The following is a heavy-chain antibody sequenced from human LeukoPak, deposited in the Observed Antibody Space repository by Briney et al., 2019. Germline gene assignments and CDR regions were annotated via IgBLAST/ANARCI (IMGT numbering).Heavy chain of an antibody. J-gene: IGHJ3*02. CDR2: ISSSTSAI. CDR1: GFTFSGYG. CDR3: AREGHDSGHNPIDAFDR. Sequence: GGSLRLSCAASGFTFSGYGMNWVRRAPGKGLEWISYISSSTSAIYYADSVKGRFTTSRDNAKNSLYLQMTTVKTEDTAVYYCAREGHDSGHNPIDAFDRWGQGTMVTVS. V-gene: IGHV3-48*01. D-gene: IGHD3-22*01.